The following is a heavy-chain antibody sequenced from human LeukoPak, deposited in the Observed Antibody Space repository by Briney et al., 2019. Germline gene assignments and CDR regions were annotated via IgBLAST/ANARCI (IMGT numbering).Heavy chain of an antibody. CDR1: GFTFDDYA. J-gene: IGHJ5*02. CDR2: ISYDGSNK. V-gene: IGHV3-30*04. CDR3: AREASSAVDGRGPGYWFDP. Sequence: QPGRSLRLSCAASGFTFDDYAMHWVRQAPGKGLEWVAVISYDGSNKFYADFVKGRLTISRDNSRNTLYLQMNSLRAEDTAVYYCAREASSAVDGRGPGYWFDPWGQGTLVTVSS. D-gene: IGHD3-22*01.